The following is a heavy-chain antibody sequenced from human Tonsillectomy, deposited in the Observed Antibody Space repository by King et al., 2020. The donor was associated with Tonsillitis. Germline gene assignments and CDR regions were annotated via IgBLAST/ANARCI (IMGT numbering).Heavy chain of an antibody. D-gene: IGHD4-17*01. Sequence: AQLVQSGAEVKKPGSSVKVSCKASGGTFSSYAISWVRQAPGQGLEWMGRIIPILGIANYAQKFQGRVSITADKSTSTAYMELSSLRSEDTAVYYCASKTTVTTPYYYYYYGMDVWGQGTTVTVSS. V-gene: IGHV1-69*04. CDR1: GGTFSSYA. J-gene: IGHJ6*02. CDR2: IIPILGIA. CDR3: ASKTTVTTPYYYYYYGMDV.